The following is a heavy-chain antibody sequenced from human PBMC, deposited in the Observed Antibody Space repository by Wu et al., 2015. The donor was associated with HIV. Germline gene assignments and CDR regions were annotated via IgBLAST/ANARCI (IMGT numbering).Heavy chain of an antibody. J-gene: IGHJ4*02. D-gene: IGHD3-10*01. Sequence: QVQLVQSGAEVKKPGASVKVSCKASGYTFTSYPISWLRQAPGQGLEWMGWITTYNGDTNYAQKFQGRITMTTDTSTTTAYMELRRLRSDDSAVYYCASLGILLWFGPFDYWGQGTLVTVSS. CDR2: ITTYNGDT. V-gene: IGHV1-18*01. CDR3: ASLGILLWFGPFDY. CDR1: GYTFTSYP.